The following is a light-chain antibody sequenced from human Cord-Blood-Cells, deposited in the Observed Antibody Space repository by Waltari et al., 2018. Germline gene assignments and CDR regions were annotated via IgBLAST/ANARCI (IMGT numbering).Light chain of an antibody. J-gene: IGKJ2*01. V-gene: IGKV1-39*01. CDR1: QSISSY. CDR2: AAS. CDR3: QQSYSTPYT. Sequence: DIQMTQSPSSLSASVGERVTITCRASQSISSYLNWYQQKPGKAPKLLIYAASSLQSGVPSRFSGSGSGTDFTLTISSLQPEDFATYYCQQSYSTPYTFGHGTKLEIK.